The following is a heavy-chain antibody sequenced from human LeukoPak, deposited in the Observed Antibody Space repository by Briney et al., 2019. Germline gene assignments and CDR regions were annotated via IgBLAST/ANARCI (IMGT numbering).Heavy chain of an antibody. CDR3: AREGTRYYYDSRRAYFDY. Sequence: SETLSLTCTVSGASISSYFWHWIRHPAGKGLEWIGRVSSSGTTNYNPSLRSRVTMSVDTSRNQISLKLNSVTAADTAVYYCAREGTRYYYDSRRAYFDYWGQGTLVTVSS. V-gene: IGHV4-4*07. CDR1: GASISSYF. J-gene: IGHJ4*02. CDR2: VSSSGTT. D-gene: IGHD3-22*01.